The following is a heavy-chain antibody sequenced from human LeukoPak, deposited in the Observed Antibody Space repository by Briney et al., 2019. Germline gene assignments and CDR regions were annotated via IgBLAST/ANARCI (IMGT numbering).Heavy chain of an antibody. Sequence: PSETLSLTCTVSGGSISSNYYYWGWIRQPPGKGLEWIGSMYYSGSTYYNPSLKSRVTISVDTSKNQFSLKLNSGTAADTAVYYCVRHCLKYYDYDFLGPWGQGTLVTVSS. J-gene: IGHJ5*02. CDR1: GGSISSNYYY. V-gene: IGHV4-39*01. CDR3: VRHCLKYYDYDFLGP. CDR2: MYYSGST. D-gene: IGHD3-3*01.